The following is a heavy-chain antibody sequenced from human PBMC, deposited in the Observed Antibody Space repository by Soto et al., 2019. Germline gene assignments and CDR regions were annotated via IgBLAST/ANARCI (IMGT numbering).Heavy chain of an antibody. V-gene: IGHV3-23*01. J-gene: IGHJ4*02. D-gene: IGHD5-18*01. CDR3: AREARLRGYSYGSTPDY. CDR1: GFTFSSYA. Sequence: GGSLRLSCAASGFTFSSYAMSWVRQAPGKGLEWVSAISGSGGSTYYADSVKGRFTISRDNSKNTLYLQMNSLRAEDTAVYYCAREARLRGYSYGSTPDYWGQGTLVTVSS. CDR2: ISGSGGST.